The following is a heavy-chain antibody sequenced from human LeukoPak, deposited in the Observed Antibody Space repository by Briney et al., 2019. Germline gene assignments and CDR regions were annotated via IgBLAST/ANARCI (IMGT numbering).Heavy chain of an antibody. J-gene: IGHJ5*02. CDR1: GLTFSSYS. D-gene: IGHD6-13*01. CDR2: ISSSSSYI. V-gene: IGHV3-21*01. CDR3: ARDSSSWFNCFDP. Sequence: GGSLRLSCAASGLTFSSYSMNWVRQAPGKGLEWVSSISSSSSYIYYADSVKGRFTISRDNAKNSLYLQMNSLRAEDTAVYYCARDSSSWFNCFDPWGQGTLVTVSS.